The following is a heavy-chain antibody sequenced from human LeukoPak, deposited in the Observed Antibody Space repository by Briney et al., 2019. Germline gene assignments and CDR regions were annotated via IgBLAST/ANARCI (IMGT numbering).Heavy chain of an antibody. CDR1: GFTFSSYS. D-gene: IGHD3-10*01. J-gene: IGHJ4*02. Sequence: GGSLRLSCAASGFTFSSYSMNWVRQAPGKGLEWVSSISSSRSYIYYADSVKGRFTISRDNAKNSLYLQMNSLRAEDTAVYYCARESYYGSGSYYIWAFDYWGQGTLVTVSS. CDR2: ISSSRSYI. CDR3: ARESYYGSGSYYIWAFDY. V-gene: IGHV3-21*01.